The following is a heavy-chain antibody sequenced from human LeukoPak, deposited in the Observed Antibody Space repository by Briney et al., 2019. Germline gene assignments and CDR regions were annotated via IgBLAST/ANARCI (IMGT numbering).Heavy chain of an antibody. Sequence: GGSLRLSCAASGFNFDDNGMTWVRQAPGKGLEWVSGINWNGGSTGYADSVKGRFTISRDNSKNTLYLQMSGLRAEDTAVYYCARACSGGSCYLAAFDVWGQGTMVTVSS. D-gene: IGHD2-15*01. V-gene: IGHV3-20*04. CDR1: GFNFDDNG. CDR2: INWNGGST. CDR3: ARACSGGSCYLAAFDV. J-gene: IGHJ3*01.